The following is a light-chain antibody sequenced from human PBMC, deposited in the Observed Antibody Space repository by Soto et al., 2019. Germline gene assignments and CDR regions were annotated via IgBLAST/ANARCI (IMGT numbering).Light chain of an antibody. CDR1: QRVSNNF. J-gene: IGKJ2*01. CDR3: HQYGSSPET. Sequence: EIVLTQSPGTLSLSPGERATLSCRASQRVSNNFLAWYQQKPGQAPSLLIFGASSRATGIPDRVSGSGSGTDFTLTINRLEPEDFAVYYCHQYGSSPETFGQGTKLEIK. V-gene: IGKV3-20*01. CDR2: GAS.